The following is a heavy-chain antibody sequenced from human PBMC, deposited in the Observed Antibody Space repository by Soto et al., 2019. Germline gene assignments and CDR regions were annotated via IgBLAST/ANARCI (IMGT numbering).Heavy chain of an antibody. CDR1: GFTFSSYA. CDR2: ISYDGSNK. J-gene: IGHJ4*02. CDR3: ARDLGSYDDY. Sequence: QVQLVESGGGVVQPGRSLRLSCAASGFTFSSYAMHWVRQAPGTGLEWVAVISYDGSNKYYADSVKGRFTISRDNSKNTLYLQMNSLRAEDTAVYYCARDLGSYDDYWGQGTLVTVSS. V-gene: IGHV3-30-3*01. D-gene: IGHD1-26*01.